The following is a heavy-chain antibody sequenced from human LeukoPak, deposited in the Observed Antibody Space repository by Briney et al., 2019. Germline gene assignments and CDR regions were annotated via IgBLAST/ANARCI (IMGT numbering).Heavy chain of an antibody. CDR1: GDTLTELS. CDR2: FDPENGET. J-gene: IGHJ4*02. D-gene: IGHD1-26*01. Sequence: GASVKVSCKVSGDTLTELSVHWVRQAPGKGLEWMGGFDPENGETIYAQKFQGRVTMTEATSTDTAYMELSSLASDDTAVYYCATLNSGTYSSFDFWGQGTLVTVSS. CDR3: ATLNSGTYSSFDF. V-gene: IGHV1-24*01.